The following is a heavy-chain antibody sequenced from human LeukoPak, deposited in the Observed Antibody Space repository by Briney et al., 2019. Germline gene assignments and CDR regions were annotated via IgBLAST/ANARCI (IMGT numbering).Heavy chain of an antibody. D-gene: IGHD6-19*01. J-gene: IGHJ4*02. CDR1: GGSISSYY. CDR3: ARDGPYSSGWYADY. V-gene: IGHV4-59*12. CDR2: IYYSGST. Sequence: SETLSLTCTVSGGSISSYYWSWIRQPPGKGLEWIGYIYYSGSTNYNPSLKSRVTISVDTSKNQFSLKLSPVTAADTAVYYCARDGPYSSGWYADYWGQGTLVTVSS.